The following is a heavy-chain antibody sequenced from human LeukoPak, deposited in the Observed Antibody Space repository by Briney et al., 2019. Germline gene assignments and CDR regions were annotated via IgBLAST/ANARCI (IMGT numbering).Heavy chain of an antibody. CDR3: AREFLGNWFDP. D-gene: IGHD2-21*01. CDR1: EYTFTDYY. CDR2: INPNSGGT. Sequence: ASVKVSCKASEYTFTDYYIHWVRQAPGQGLEWMGWINPNSGGTNYAQKFQGRATMTRDTSISTAYMDLSRLRSDDTAVYYCAREFLGNWFDPWGQGTLVTVSS. V-gene: IGHV1-2*02. J-gene: IGHJ5*02.